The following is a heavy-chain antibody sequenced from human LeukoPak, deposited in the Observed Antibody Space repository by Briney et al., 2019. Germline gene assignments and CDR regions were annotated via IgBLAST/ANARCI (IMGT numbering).Heavy chain of an antibody. Sequence: GGSLRLSCAASGFTFSTYVMYWVRQAPGKGLEWVAFIRYDGSNKYYADSVKGRFTISRDNSKNTLYLQMNSLRAEDTAVYYCAREPSIAVALTGGFDYWGQGTLVTVSS. V-gene: IGHV3-30*02. D-gene: IGHD6-19*01. J-gene: IGHJ4*02. CDR2: IRYDGSNK. CDR3: AREPSIAVALTGGFDY. CDR1: GFTFSTYV.